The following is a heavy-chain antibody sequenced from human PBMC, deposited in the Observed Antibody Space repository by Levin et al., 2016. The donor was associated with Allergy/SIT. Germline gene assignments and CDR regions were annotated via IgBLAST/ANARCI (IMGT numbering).Heavy chain of an antibody. Sequence: SETLSLTCTVSGGSISSYYWSWIRQPPGKGLEWIGYIYYSGSTNYNPSLKSRVTISVDTSKNQFSLKLSSVTAADTAVYYCARPGVAGPQGAWGWFDPWGQGTLVTVSS. CDR1: GGSISSYY. V-gene: IGHV4-59*01. J-gene: IGHJ5*02. CDR3: ARPGVAGPQGAWGWFDP. CDR2: IYYSGST. D-gene: IGHD6-19*01.